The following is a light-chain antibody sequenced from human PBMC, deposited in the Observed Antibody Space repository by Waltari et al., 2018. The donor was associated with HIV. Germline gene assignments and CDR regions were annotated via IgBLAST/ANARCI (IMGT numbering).Light chain of an antibody. J-gene: IGLJ1*01. CDR3: GTWDTSLSAWI. CDR2: DNH. Sequence: QSVLPQPPSVSATPGPQVTISCSGISSTIATHSLSWYPPFPGTVPKVLIYDNHKRSSGIPDRFSGSKSGTSATLDISGLQTGDEAHYYCGTWDTSLSAWIFGTGTKVTVL. CDR1: SSTIATHS. V-gene: IGLV1-51*01.